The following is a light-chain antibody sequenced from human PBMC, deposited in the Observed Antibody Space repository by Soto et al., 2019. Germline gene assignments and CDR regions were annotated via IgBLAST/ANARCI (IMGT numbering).Light chain of an antibody. CDR2: GAS. J-gene: IGKJ4*01. CDR3: QQYSDWPPVT. CDR1: QGIGSN. Sequence: EVVMTQSPATLSLSPGDRATVSCRASQGIGSNLAWYQQNPGQAPRLLIYGASTRAAGVPARFSGSGSGTEVTLAISSLQSEDFALYYCQQYSDWPPVTFGGVNKVEIK. V-gene: IGKV3-15*01.